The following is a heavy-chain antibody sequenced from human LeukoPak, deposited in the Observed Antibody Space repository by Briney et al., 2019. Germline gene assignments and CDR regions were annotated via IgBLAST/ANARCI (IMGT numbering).Heavy chain of an antibody. J-gene: IGHJ4*02. V-gene: IGHV3-30-3*01. CDR2: ISYDASNK. CDR3: ARAKYSSSWYDGGFDY. CDR1: GFTFSSYA. Sequence: GGFLRLSCAASGFTFSSYAMHWVRQAPGKGLEWVAVISYDASNKNFAESVKGRFLISRDNSKNTVYLQMNSLRAEDTAVYYCARAKYSSSWYDGGFDYWGQGTLVTVSS. D-gene: IGHD6-13*01.